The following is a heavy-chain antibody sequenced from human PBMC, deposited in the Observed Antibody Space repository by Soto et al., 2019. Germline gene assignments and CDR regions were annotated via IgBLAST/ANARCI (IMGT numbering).Heavy chain of an antibody. CDR1: GFRFTDYF. CDR2: ITPNTGDS. D-gene: IGHD3-22*01. V-gene: IGHV1-2*04. Sequence: GASVKVSCTASGFRFTDYFIHWVRQAAGQGLEWMGWITPNTGDSSYAHKFQGWVSFTRGTSINTAYLEVNKLKFVDTAIYYCAKEDFDTGSDIWGQGTLVSVS. CDR3: AKEDFDTGSDI. J-gene: IGHJ3*02.